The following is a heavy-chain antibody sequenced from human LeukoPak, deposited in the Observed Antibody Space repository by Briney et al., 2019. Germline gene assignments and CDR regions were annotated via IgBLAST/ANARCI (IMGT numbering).Heavy chain of an antibody. CDR2: IKQDGSEK. Sequence: GGSLRLSCAASGFTFSTYWMTWVRQAPGKGLEWVANIKQDGSEKYYVDSVKGRFTISRDNAKNSLYLQMNSLRTEGTAVYFCARDLIVGAIQDYWGQGTLVTVSS. CDR3: ARDLIVGAIQDY. CDR1: GFTFSTYW. D-gene: IGHD1-26*01. V-gene: IGHV3-7*01. J-gene: IGHJ4*02.